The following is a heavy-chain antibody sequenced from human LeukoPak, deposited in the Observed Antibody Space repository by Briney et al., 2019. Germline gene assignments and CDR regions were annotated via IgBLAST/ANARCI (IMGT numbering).Heavy chain of an antibody. Sequence: NASETLSLTCAVYGGSFSAYYWSWVRQPPGKGLEWIGETLHSGSTSYNPSLQSRVTMSTNTSKSQFSLRLTSVTAADTAIYYCARNGDYSLDSWGQGTLATVSS. CDR3: ARNGDYSLDS. D-gene: IGHD4-17*01. J-gene: IGHJ4*02. V-gene: IGHV4-34*12. CDR2: TLHSGST. CDR1: GGSFSAYY.